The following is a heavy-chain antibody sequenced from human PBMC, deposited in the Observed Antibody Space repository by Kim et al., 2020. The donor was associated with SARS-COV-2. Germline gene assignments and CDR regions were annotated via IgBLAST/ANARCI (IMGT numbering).Heavy chain of an antibody. D-gene: IGHD3-22*01. Sequence: GGSLRLSCAASGFTFSSYGMHWVRQAPGKGLEWVAVISYDGSNKYYADSVKGRFTISRDNSKNTLYLQMNSLRAEDTAVYYCAKAPYYYDSSGYYYPGFDYWGQGTLVTVSS. V-gene: IGHV3-30*18. CDR3: AKAPYYYDSSGYYYPGFDY. CDR1: GFTFSSYG. CDR2: ISYDGSNK. J-gene: IGHJ4*02.